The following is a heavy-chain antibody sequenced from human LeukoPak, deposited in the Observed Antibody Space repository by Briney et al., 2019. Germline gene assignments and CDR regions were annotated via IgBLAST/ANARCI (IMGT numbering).Heavy chain of an antibody. CDR3: ETAGSGQEPRRYGGLGI. Sequence: ASVKDSCKGSGYTLTGLFMHWVRQAPGKGREGMGGFDPGDGATIDAQKFQGRVSMTEDRSTDRAYMELSSLRSEDTAVYYCETAGSGQEPRRYGGLGIWGQGTMVTVSS. V-gene: IGHV1-24*01. CDR2: FDPGDGAT. J-gene: IGHJ3*02. D-gene: IGHD4/OR15-4a*01. CDR1: GYTLTGLF.